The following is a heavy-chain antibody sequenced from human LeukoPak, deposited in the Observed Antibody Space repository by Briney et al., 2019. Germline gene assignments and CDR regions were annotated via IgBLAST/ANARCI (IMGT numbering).Heavy chain of an antibody. J-gene: IGHJ4*02. V-gene: IGHV1-2*02. CDR1: GYTFTGYY. CDR3: ARGGYSSSWYVDC. D-gene: IGHD6-13*01. CDR2: INPNSGGT. Sequence: GASVKVSCKASGYTFTGYYMHWVRQAPGQGLEWMGWINPNSGGTKYAQKFQGRVTMTRDTSISTAYMELSRLRSDDTAVYYCARGGYSSSWYVDCWGQGTLVTVSS.